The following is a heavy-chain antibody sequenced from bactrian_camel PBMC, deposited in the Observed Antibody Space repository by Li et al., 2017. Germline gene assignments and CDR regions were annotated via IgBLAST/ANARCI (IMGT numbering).Heavy chain of an antibody. CDR1: GFTFTTNY. CDR2: INGDGTNT. D-gene: IGHD2*01. V-gene: IGHV3-2*01. J-gene: IGHJ4*01. CDR3: AARTDSDCGIWHLATAGYFRY. Sequence: VQLVESGGGLVQPGGSLRLSCATSGFTFTTNYMNWVRQAPGKGLEWVSSINGDGTNTVYLDSVKGRFTISRDNAKNTVYLQIDSLKFEDTAMYYCAARTDSDCGIWHLATAGYFRYWGQGTQVTVS.